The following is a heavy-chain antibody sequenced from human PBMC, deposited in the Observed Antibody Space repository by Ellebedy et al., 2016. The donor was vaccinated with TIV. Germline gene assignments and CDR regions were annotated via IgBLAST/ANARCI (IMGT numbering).Heavy chain of an antibody. D-gene: IGHD3-22*01. J-gene: IGHJ4*02. CDR3: AKAAYYYDRSGYYDY. V-gene: IGHV3-23*01. Sequence: GESLKISCAASGFTFSRYAIGWVRQAPGKGLEWVSGIVGSGAQKYADSVKGRFTISRDNSKNTLYLQMNSLRAEDTAVYYCAKAAYYYDRSGYYDYWGQGTLVTVSS. CDR1: GFTFSRYA. CDR2: IVGSGA.